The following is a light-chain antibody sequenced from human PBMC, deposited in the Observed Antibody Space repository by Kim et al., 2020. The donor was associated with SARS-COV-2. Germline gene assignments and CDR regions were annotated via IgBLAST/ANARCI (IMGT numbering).Light chain of an antibody. CDR1: QSVSSN. CDR2: GTS. CDR3: QQYNKWPYT. J-gene: IGKJ2*01. Sequence: EIVMTQSPATLSVSPGERATLSCRASQSVSSNLAWYQQKPGQAPRLLIYGTSTRATGIPSRFSGSGSGTGFTLTISGLQSEDFAVYSCQQYNKWPYTFGQGTKLEI. V-gene: IGKV3-15*01.